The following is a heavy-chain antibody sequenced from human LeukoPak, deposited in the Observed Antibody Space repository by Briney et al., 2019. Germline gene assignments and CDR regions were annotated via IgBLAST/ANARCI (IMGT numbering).Heavy chain of an antibody. Sequence: SVKVSCKASGYSFTGYYVQWVRQAPGQGLEWMGGIIPIFGTANYAQKFQGRVTITADESTSTAYMELSSLRSEDTAVYYCARVRHYYDSSGYYRFEYYFDYWGQGTLVTVSS. D-gene: IGHD3-22*01. CDR1: GYSFTGYY. V-gene: IGHV1-69*13. J-gene: IGHJ4*02. CDR2: IIPIFGTA. CDR3: ARVRHYYDSSGYYRFEYYFDY.